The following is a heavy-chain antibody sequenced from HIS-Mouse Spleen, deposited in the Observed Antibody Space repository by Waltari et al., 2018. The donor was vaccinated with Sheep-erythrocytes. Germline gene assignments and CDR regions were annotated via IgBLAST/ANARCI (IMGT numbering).Heavy chain of an antibody. Sequence: QVQLQQWGAGLLKPSETLSLTCAVYGGSFSCYYWGWIRQPPGKGLEWIGEINHSGSTNYNPSLKSRVTISVDTSKNQFSLKLSSVTAADTAVYYCALSVDLAGAFDIWGQGTMVTVSS. CDR2: INHSGST. CDR1: GGSFSCYY. D-gene: IGHD6-19*01. V-gene: IGHV4-34*01. J-gene: IGHJ3*02. CDR3: ALSVDLAGAFDI.